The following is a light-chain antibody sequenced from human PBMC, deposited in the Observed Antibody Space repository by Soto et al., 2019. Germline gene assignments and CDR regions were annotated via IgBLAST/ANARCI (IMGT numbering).Light chain of an antibody. CDR2: DAS. CDR3: PLYKIYSWP. Sequence: DIQVTKSPAALPASVGDRVTIHCRASQSISSWLAWYQQKPGKAPNLLIYDASALESGVPSRFSGSGSGAEFTLTISSLQPDDFTTYYCPLYKIYSWPFGQGAMVDIK. J-gene: IGKJ1*01. V-gene: IGKV1-5*01. CDR1: QSISSW.